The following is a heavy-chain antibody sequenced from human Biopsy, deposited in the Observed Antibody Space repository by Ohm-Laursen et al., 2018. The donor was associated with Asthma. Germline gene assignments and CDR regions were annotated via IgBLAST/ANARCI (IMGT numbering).Heavy chain of an antibody. CDR1: GFTFSDYY. J-gene: IGHJ4*02. CDR3: ARDSYSSGLYDDFES. CDR2: INGKSNSI. V-gene: IGHV3-11*01. D-gene: IGHD6-19*01. Sequence: SLRLSCAASGFTFSDYYMSWIRQAPGKGLEWISYINGKSNSIEYADSEKGRFTISRDNAKNSLYLQMNSLRAEDTAVYYCARDSYSSGLYDDFESWGQGTLVTVSS.